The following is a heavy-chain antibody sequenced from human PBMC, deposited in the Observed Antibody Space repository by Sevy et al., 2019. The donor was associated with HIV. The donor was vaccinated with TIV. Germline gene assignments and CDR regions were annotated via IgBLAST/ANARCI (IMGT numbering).Heavy chain of an antibody. J-gene: IGHJ6*02. CDR3: ATLDFWSDYPLYGMDV. D-gene: IGHD3-3*01. CDR1: GYTLSKLS. CDR2: FDPEDGET. V-gene: IGHV1-24*01. Sequence: ASVKVSCIVSGYTLSKLSMHWVRQAPGKGPEWMGGFDPEDGETIYAQKFQGRVTMTEVTSTDTAYMELSSLRSEDTAVYYCATLDFWSDYPLYGMDVWGHGTTVTVSS.